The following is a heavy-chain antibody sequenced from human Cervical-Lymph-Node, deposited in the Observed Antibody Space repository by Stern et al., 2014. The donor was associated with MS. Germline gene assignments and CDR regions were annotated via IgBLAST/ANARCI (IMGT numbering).Heavy chain of an antibody. J-gene: IGHJ3*01. D-gene: IGHD3-10*01. Sequence: VQLVESGPEVKKSGSSVKVSCTASGGTFGNHGISWVRQVPGQGLEWMGSIMPIFGVPNSAQKFQGRVTFTADKSTNIAYMELSSLRSEDTALYFCAREGGDFGKLIFALDLWGQGTLVTVSA. CDR3: AREGGDFGKLIFALDL. V-gene: IGHV1-69*09. CDR2: IMPIFGVP. CDR1: GGTFGNHG.